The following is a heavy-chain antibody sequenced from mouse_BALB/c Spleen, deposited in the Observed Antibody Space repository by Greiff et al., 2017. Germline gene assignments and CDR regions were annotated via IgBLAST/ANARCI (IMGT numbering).Heavy chain of an antibody. J-gene: IGHJ2*01. CDR3: ARGDYYGSSYNDY. CDR2: ISDGGSYT. D-gene: IGHD1-1*01. CDR1: GFTFSDYY. V-gene: IGHV5-4*02. Sequence: EVQGVESGGGLVKPGGSLKLSCAASGFTFSDYYMYWVRQTPEKRLEWVATISDGGSYTYYPDSVKGRFTISRDNAKNNLYLQMSSLKSEDTAMYYCARGDYYGSSYNDYWGQGTTLTVSS.